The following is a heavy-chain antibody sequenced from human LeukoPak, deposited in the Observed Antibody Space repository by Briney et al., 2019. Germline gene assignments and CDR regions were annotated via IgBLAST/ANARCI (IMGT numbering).Heavy chain of an antibody. Sequence: SETLSLTCTVSGGSISSSSYYWGWIRQPPGKGLEWIGSIYYSGSTYYNPSLKSRVTISVDTSKNQFSLKLSSVTAADTAVYYCARGLRGALWALVYWGQGTLVTVSS. CDR2: IYYSGST. V-gene: IGHV4-39*07. D-gene: IGHD3-16*01. CDR1: GGSISSSSYY. J-gene: IGHJ4*02. CDR3: ARGLRGALWALVY.